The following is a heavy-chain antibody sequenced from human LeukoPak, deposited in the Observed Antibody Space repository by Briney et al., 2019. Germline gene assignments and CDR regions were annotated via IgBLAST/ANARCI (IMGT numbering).Heavy chain of an antibody. CDR3: AKAPMEDSWYIHFDY. Sequence: QPGGSLRLSCAASGFTFSSYAMSWVRQAPGKGLEWVSAITNSGDNTYYADSVKGRFTISRDNPKNTLYLQINSLRAEDTAIYYCAKAPMEDSWYIHFDYWGQGTLVTVSS. J-gene: IGHJ4*02. CDR2: ITNSGDNT. CDR1: GFTFSSYA. D-gene: IGHD6-13*01. V-gene: IGHV3-23*01.